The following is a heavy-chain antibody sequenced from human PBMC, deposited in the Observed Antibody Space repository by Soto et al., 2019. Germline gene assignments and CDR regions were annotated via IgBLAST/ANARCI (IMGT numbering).Heavy chain of an antibody. CDR3: TRDSFDGIYYYGMDV. V-gene: IGHV3-74*01. Sequence: EVKLVESGGGLVQPGGSLRLSCAASGITFRTNWMHWVRQDSGKGMVWVARINTDGSSTSYAASVKGRFTVSRENVKNTMFLQLNSLRAEDTAVYYSTRDSFDGIYYYGMDVWGQGTKVTVSS. CDR1: GITFRTNW. D-gene: IGHD3-9*01. CDR2: INTDGSST. J-gene: IGHJ6*01.